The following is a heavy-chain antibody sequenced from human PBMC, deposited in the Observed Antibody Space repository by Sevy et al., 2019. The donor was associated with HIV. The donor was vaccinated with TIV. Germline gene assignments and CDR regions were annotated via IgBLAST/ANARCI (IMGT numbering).Heavy chain of an antibody. CDR2: ISGSGGST. CDR1: GFTFSSYA. D-gene: IGHD6-19*01. Sequence: GGSLRLSCAASGFTFSSYAMSWVRQAPGKGLEWVSAISGSGGSTYYADSVKGRFTISRDNSKNTLYLQMNGLRAEDTAVYYCAKDKESAVAGTGFDYWGQGTLVTVSS. V-gene: IGHV3-23*01. CDR3: AKDKESAVAGTGFDY. J-gene: IGHJ4*02.